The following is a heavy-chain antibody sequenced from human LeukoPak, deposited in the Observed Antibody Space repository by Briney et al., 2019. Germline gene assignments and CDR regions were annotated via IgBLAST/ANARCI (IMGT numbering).Heavy chain of an antibody. CDR2: INPNSGGT. CDR1: GYTFTGYY. Sequence: ASVKVSCKASGYTFTGYYMHWVRQAPGQGREWMGWINPNSGGTNYAQKFQGRVTMTRDTSISTVYMELSRLRSDDTAVYCCARVPTYYYSSGRRSWFDPWGQGTLVTVSS. J-gene: IGHJ5*02. D-gene: IGHD3-10*01. CDR3: ARVPTYYYSSGRRSWFDP. V-gene: IGHV1-2*02.